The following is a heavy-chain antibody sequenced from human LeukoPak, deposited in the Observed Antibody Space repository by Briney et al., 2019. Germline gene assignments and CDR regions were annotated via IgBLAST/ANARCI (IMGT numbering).Heavy chain of an antibody. CDR1: GFTFSHYG. J-gene: IGHJ6*02. D-gene: IGHD1-1*01. CDR3: ARVFPTHYYYGMDV. V-gene: IGHV3-33*01. Sequence: GGSLRLSCAASGFTFSHYGMHWVRQAPGKGLEWVAVIWYDGSNKYYADSVKGRFTISRDNSKNTLYLQMNSLRAEDTAVYYCARVFPTHYYYGMDVWGQGTTVTVSS. CDR2: IWYDGSNK.